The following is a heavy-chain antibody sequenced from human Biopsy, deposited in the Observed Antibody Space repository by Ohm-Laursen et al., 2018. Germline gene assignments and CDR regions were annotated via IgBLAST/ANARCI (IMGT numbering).Heavy chain of an antibody. CDR1: GLTFTTAL. Sequence: SLRLSCAASGLTFTTALMSWVRQAPGKGLEWAGRIKSKTDGGTIDYAASVKGRIIISRDDSKKTVYLQMNNLKTEDTGVYYCTTYQYWGQGTLVTFSS. CDR2: IKSKTDGGTI. V-gene: IGHV3-15*01. CDR3: TTYQY. J-gene: IGHJ4*02. D-gene: IGHD3-16*02.